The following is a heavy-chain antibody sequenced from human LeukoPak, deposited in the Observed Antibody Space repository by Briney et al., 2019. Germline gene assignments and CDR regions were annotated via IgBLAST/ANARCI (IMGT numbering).Heavy chain of an antibody. CDR1: AGSISSYY. CDR2: IYYSGST. J-gene: IGHJ4*02. D-gene: IGHD5-24*01. Sequence: PSETLSLTYSVSAGSISSYYWSWIRQPPGKGLEWIGYIYYSGSTNYKPSLRSRVTISVDTSKNQFPLKLTSVTAADTAVYYCARGGGYNYFDYWGQGTLVTVSS. CDR3: ARGGGYNYFDY. V-gene: IGHV4-59*01.